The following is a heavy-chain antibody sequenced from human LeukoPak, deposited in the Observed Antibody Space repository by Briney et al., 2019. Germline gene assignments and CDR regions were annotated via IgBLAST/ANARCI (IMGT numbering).Heavy chain of an antibody. D-gene: IGHD3-22*01. CDR1: GVSISSSNSY. V-gene: IGHV4-39*02. Sequence: SETLSLTCTVSGVSISSSNSYWGWIRQPPGKGLEWIGSIYYSGNTYYNASLKSQVSISIDTSKNQFSLRLTSVTAADTAVYYCARDRDYYDSSGLGYYYMDVWGKGTTVTISS. CDR2: IYYSGNT. CDR3: ARDRDYYDSSGLGYYYMDV. J-gene: IGHJ6*03.